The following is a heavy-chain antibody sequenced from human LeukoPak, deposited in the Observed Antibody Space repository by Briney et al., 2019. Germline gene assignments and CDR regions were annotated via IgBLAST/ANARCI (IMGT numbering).Heavy chain of an antibody. CDR1: GFSISSYG. Sequence: AGGSLRLSCAASGFSISSYGMNWVRQAPGKGLEWVSHISSSGSTIWYADSVKGRFTISRDNAKNSLYLQMNSLRAEDTAVYYCARVELAPYYYYMDVWGKGTTVTVSS. CDR3: ARVELAPYYYYMDV. V-gene: IGHV3-48*03. CDR2: ISSSGSTI. J-gene: IGHJ6*03. D-gene: IGHD1-7*01.